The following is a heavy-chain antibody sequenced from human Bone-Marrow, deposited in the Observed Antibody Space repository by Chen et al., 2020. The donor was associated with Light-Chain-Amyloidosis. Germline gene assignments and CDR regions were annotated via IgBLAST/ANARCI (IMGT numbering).Heavy chain of an antibody. CDR1: GFAFSSYA. V-gene: IGHV3-23*04. D-gene: IGHD3-9*01. CDR3: AKEISYDDILPGYPADAFDI. J-gene: IGHJ3*02. CDR2: ISGRGGSR. Sequence: EVQLVESGGGLLQRGGSLRLSCAASGFAFSSYAMSWVRQAPGKGLGWVSTISGRGGSRYYGDSVEGRLTSSRGNSKNALVLQMNSLRAEDTAVYYCAKEISYDDILPGYPADAFDIWGQGTMVTVSS.